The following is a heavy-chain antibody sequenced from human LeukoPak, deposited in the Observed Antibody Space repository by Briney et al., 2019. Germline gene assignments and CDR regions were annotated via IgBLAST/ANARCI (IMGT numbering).Heavy chain of an antibody. CDR3: ARAPSEIGGYYPEYFRH. V-gene: IGHV3-74*01. CDR2: IKSDGST. CDR1: GFTFSSYW. D-gene: IGHD3-22*01. J-gene: IGHJ1*01. Sequence: GGSLRLSCAASGFTFSSYWMHWVRQAPGKGLVWVSCIKSDGSTRYADSVKGRFTISRDNAKNTLSLQMNSLRAEHTGVYYCARAPSEIGGYYPEYFRHWGQGTLVTVSP.